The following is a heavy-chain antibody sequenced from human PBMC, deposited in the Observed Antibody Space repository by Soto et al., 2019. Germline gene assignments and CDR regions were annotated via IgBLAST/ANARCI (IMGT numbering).Heavy chain of an antibody. Sequence: SQTLSLTCVVSGDSVFSSSGAWIWIRQSPSRGLEWLGRTYYRSQFYHDYAISVRGRISINPDTTRNQFSLQLNSVTPEDTAVYYCANNAWNFVTSRHFWGPGILVTVS. V-gene: IGHV6-1*01. CDR3: ANNAWNFVTSRHF. J-gene: IGHJ4*02. CDR1: GDSVFSSSGA. CDR2: TYYRSQFYH. D-gene: IGHD1-7*01.